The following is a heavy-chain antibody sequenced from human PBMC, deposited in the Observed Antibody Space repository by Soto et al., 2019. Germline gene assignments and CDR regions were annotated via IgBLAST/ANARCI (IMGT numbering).Heavy chain of an antibody. CDR1: GFTFSSYG. D-gene: IGHD4-4*01. CDR3: ARDLRFAYSNYVGYYYYGIDV. CDR2: IWYDGSNK. Sequence: QVQLVESGGGVVQPGRSLRLSCAASGFTFSSYGMHWVRQAPGKGLEWVAVIWYDGSNKYYADSVKGRFTISRDNSKNTLYLQMTSLRAEDTAVYYCARDLRFAYSNYVGYYYYGIDVWGQGTTVTVSS. V-gene: IGHV3-33*01. J-gene: IGHJ6*02.